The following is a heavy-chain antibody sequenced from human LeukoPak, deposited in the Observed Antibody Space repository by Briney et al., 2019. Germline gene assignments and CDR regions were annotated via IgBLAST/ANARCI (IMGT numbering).Heavy chain of an antibody. D-gene: IGHD6-13*01. CDR2: IYHSGTT. V-gene: IGHV4-38-2*02. J-gene: IGHJ5*02. CDR3: ARGYSSSWYFNWFDP. Sequence: SETLSLTCTVSGYSISIGYFWGWIRQPPGKGLEWIGSIYHSGTTYYNPSLKSRVTISVDTSKNQFSLKLTSVTAADTAVYYCARGYSSSWYFNWFDPWGQGTLVTVSS. CDR1: GYSISIGYF.